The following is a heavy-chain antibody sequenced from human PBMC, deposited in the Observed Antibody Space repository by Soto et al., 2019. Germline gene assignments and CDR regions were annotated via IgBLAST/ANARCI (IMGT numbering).Heavy chain of an antibody. CDR3: ARTKDVLRNFDWKKPPVSDYYMDV. Sequence: TLSLTCAVYGGSFSGYYWSWIRQPPGKGLEWIGEINHSGSTNYNPSLKSRVTISVDTSKNQFSLKLSSVTAADTAVYYCARTKDVLRNFDWKKPPVSDYYMDVWGKGTTVTVSS. J-gene: IGHJ6*03. CDR1: GGSFSGYY. D-gene: IGHD3-9*01. CDR2: INHSGST. V-gene: IGHV4-34*01.